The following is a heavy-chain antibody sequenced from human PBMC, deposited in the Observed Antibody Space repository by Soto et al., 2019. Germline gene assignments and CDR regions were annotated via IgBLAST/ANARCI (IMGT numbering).Heavy chain of an antibody. V-gene: IGHV3-53*01. CDR2: IYSGGYT. Sequence: EVQLVESGGGLIQPGGSLRLSCAVSGFTVSNNYMSWVRQAPGKGLEGVSVIYSGGYTAYGDSVKGRFTISRDNSKNTPYLQMKSLGAGATAGFYGATTAGGGGYWGQGTLVTVSS. D-gene: IGHD4-17*01. CDR3: ATTAGGGGY. CDR1: GFTVSNNY. J-gene: IGHJ4*02.